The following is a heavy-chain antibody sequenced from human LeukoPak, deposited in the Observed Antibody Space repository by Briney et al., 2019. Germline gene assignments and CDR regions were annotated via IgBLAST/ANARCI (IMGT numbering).Heavy chain of an antibody. CDR2: VSGSGGST. Sequence: GGSLRLSCAASGFTFSSYAMSWVRQAPGKGLEWVSAVSGSGGSTYYADSVKGRFTISRDNSKNTLYLQMNSPRAEDTAVYYCAKGSYSSWYESLDYWGQGTLVTVSS. J-gene: IGHJ4*02. V-gene: IGHV3-23*01. CDR1: GFTFSSYA. D-gene: IGHD6-13*01. CDR3: AKGSYSSWYESLDY.